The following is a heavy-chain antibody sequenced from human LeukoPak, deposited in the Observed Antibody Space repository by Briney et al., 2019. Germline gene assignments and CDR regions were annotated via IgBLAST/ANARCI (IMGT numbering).Heavy chain of an antibody. CDR1: GVSISSSSYY. J-gene: IGHJ4*02. CDR3: AREWFGEFQTEYYFDY. CDR2: IHYSGST. V-gene: IGHV4-39*07. D-gene: IGHD3-10*01. Sequence: PSETLSLTCTVSGVSISSSSYYWAWIRQPPGKGLEWIGSIHYSGSTYYNPSLQSRVTISIDTSKNQFSLKLRFVTAADTAVYYCAREWFGEFQTEYYFDYWGQGTLVTVSS.